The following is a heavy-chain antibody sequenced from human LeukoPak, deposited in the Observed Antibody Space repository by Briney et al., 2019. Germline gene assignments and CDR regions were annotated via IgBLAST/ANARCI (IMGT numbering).Heavy chain of an antibody. Sequence: PSETLSLTCAVSGDSINSYYWSWIRQSAGRGLEWIGRFHISGTTNYNPSLKSRVTLSIDTSKNHFSLKLSSVTAADMAVYYCAKVSSHYDSFDMWGQGTKVTVSS. CDR3: AKVSSHYDSFDM. CDR2: FHISGTT. J-gene: IGHJ3*02. D-gene: IGHD5/OR15-5a*01. V-gene: IGHV4-4*07. CDR1: GDSINSYY.